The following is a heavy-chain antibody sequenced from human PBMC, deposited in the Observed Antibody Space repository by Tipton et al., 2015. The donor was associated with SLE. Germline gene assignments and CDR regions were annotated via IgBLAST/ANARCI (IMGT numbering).Heavy chain of an antibody. V-gene: IGHV3-21*01. D-gene: IGHD6-19*01. J-gene: IGHJ4*02. Sequence: SLRLSCAASGFTFSSYSMSWVRQAPGKGLEWVSSISSSSSYIYYAGSVKGRFTIPRDNAKNSLYLQMNSLRAEDTAVYYCARAVAVALGYWGQGTLVTVSS. CDR3: ARAVAVALGY. CDR1: GFTFSSYS. CDR2: ISSSSSYI.